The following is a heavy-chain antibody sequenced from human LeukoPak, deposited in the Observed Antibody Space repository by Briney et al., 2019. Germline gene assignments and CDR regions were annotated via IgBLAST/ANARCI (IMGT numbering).Heavy chain of an antibody. D-gene: IGHD3-10*01. CDR1: GGSISSGSYY. CDR2: IYTSGST. J-gene: IGHJ4*02. CDR3: ASEKLWFVEPV. V-gene: IGHV4-61*02. Sequence: SQTLSLTCTVSGGSISSGSYYWSWIRQPAGKGLEWIGRIYTSGSTNYNPSLKSRVTISVDTSKNQFSLKLSSVTAAYTAVYYCASEKLWFVEPVWGQGTLVTVSS.